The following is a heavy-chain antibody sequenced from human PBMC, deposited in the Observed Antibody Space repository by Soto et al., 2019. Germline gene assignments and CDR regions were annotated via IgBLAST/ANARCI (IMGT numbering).Heavy chain of an antibody. CDR2: IYYSGST. CDR1: GGSISSYY. V-gene: IGHV4-59*01. CDR3: ARDKNGSPWGDGPSYGMDV. D-gene: IGHD3-16*01. Sequence: SSETLSLTCTVSGGSISSYYWSWIRQPPGKGLEWIGYIYYSGSTNYNPSLKSRVTISVDTSKNQFSLKLSSVTAADTAVYYCARDKNGSPWGDGPSYGMDVWGQGTTVTVSS. J-gene: IGHJ6*02.